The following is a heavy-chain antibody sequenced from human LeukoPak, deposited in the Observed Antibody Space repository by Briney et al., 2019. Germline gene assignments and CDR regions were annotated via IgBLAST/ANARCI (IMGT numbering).Heavy chain of an antibody. Sequence: PSENLSLTCTVSGGSISSSSYYWGWIRQPPGKGLEWIGSIYYSGSTYYNPSLKSRVTISVDTSKNQFSLKLSSVTAADTAVYYCARVRGNDYGDRWFDPWGQGTLVTVSS. D-gene: IGHD4-17*01. CDR3: ARVRGNDYGDRWFDP. J-gene: IGHJ5*02. V-gene: IGHV4-39*07. CDR2: IYYSGST. CDR1: GGSISSSSYY.